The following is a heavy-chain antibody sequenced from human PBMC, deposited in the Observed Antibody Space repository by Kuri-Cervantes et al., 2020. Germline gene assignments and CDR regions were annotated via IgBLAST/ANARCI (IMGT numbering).Heavy chain of an antibody. V-gene: IGHV4-59*01. D-gene: IGHD3-10*01. CDR1: GGSISSYY. CDR2: IYYSGST. J-gene: IGHJ4*02. Sequence: GSLRLSCTVSGGSISSYYWSWIRQPPGKGLEWIGYIYYSGSTNYNPSLKSRVTISVDTSKNQFSLKLSSVTAADTAVYYCARDAPKRSMVRGVKEKAVDYWGQGTLVTVSS. CDR3: ARDAPKRSMVRGVKEKAVDY.